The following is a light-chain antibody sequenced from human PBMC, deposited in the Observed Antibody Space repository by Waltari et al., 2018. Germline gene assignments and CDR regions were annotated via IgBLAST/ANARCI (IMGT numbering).Light chain of an antibody. Sequence: QLPQSPSSLSASVRDRVTITCRANQTISHWLAWYQQQPGRSPKLLIYQASKLEPGVPQRFSGSGTGTEFTLTITSLRPHDLGTYYCQQYDASPRTFGQGTRVQV. J-gene: IGKJ1*01. CDR1: QTISHW. V-gene: IGKV1-5*03. CDR3: QQYDASPRT. CDR2: QAS.